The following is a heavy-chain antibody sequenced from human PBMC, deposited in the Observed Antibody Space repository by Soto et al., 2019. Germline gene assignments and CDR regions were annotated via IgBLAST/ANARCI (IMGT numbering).Heavy chain of an antibody. Sequence: SETLSLTCTVSGGSISSGGYYWSCIRQHPGKGLEWIGYIYYSGSTYYNPSLKSRVTISVNTSKNQFSLKLSSVTAADTAVYYCARADLTVAATPLDYWGQGTLVTVSS. CDR1: GGSISSGGYY. CDR3: ARADLTVAATPLDY. D-gene: IGHD2-15*01. CDR2: IYYSGST. V-gene: IGHV4-31*03. J-gene: IGHJ4*02.